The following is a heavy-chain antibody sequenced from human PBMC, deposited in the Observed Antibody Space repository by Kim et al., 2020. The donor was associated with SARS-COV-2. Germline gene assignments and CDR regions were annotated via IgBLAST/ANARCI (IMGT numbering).Heavy chain of an antibody. D-gene: IGHD3-16*02. CDR1: GFTFSSYS. J-gene: IGHJ4*02. CDR2: IGSSGNTT. CDR3: ARGGYHSDY. Sequence: GGSLRLSCAASGFTFSSYSMNWVRQAPGKGLEWVSYIGSSGNTTYYADSVKGRFTTSRDNAKNSLYLQMNSLRDEDTAVYYCARGGYHSDYWGQGTRLTVSS. V-gene: IGHV3-48*02.